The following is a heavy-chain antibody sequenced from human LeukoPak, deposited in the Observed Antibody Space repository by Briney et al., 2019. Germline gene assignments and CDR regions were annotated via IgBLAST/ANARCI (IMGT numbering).Heavy chain of an antibody. V-gene: IGHV3-11*04. D-gene: IGHD2-21*01. J-gene: IGHJ3*02. CDR1: GFTFSDYY. Sequence: GGSLRLSCAASGFTFSDYYMSWIRQAPGKGLEWVSYISSSGSTTYYADSVKGRFTISRDNAENSLYLQMNSLRAEDTAVYYCARGKHIVVDLDGVFDIWGQGTMVTVSS. CDR2: ISSSGSTT. CDR3: ARGKHIVVDLDGVFDI.